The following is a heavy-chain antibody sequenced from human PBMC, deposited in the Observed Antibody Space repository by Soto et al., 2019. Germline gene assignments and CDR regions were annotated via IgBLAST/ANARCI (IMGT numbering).Heavy chain of an antibody. CDR1: GGSFSGYY. CDR3: AMGHCGGDCYSDYYYMDV. CDR2: INHSGST. D-gene: IGHD2-21*02. Sequence: SETLSLTCAVYGGSFSGYYWSWIRQPPGKGLEWIGEINHSGSTNYNPSLKSRVTISVDTSKNQFSLKLNSVTAADTAVYYCAMGHCGGDCYSDYYYMDVWGKGTTVTVSS. J-gene: IGHJ6*03. V-gene: IGHV4-34*01.